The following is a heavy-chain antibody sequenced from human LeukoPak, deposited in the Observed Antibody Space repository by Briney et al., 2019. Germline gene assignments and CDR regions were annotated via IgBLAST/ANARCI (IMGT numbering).Heavy chain of an antibody. CDR3: AKDLSQDGSNWGFDH. D-gene: IGHD5-24*01. J-gene: IGHJ4*02. CDR2: ISWHGGSP. CDR1: GFTFDAYS. Sequence: PGGSLRLSCAASGFTFDAYSMYWVRQIPGRGLQFVGLISWHGGSPSYADSVRGRFTISRDNDKNLLFLQMNSLRSEDTGFYYCAKDLSQDGSNWGFDHWGRGTLVTVSS. V-gene: IGHV3-43*01.